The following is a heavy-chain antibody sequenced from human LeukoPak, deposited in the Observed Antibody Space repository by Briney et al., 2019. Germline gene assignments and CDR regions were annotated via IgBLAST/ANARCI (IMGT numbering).Heavy chain of an antibody. V-gene: IGHV4-4*02. CDR3: ATRATAGPW. CDR2: IHDSGST. J-gene: IGHJ1*01. D-gene: IGHD6-13*01. CDR1: GASITSTYW. Sequence: SETLSLTCAVSGASITSTYWSTWVRRPPGKGLEWIGEIHDSGSTNCNPSLKSRVTMSVDKSKNQFSLNLTSVTAADTAVYYCATRATAGPWWGQGTLVTVSS.